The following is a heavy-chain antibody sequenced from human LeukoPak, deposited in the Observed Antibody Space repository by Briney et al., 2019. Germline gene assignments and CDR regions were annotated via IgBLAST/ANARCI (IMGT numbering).Heavy chain of an antibody. CDR2: INDDTSAI. Sequence: PGGSLRLSCAASTFSFSTDSMNWVRQAPGKGLEWVSYINDDTSAIYYADSVKGRFTISRDNAKKSLYLQMNSLRAEDTAVYYCTRAKYYYVSGSYYSHGMDVWGQGTTVTVSS. CDR1: TFSFSTDS. D-gene: IGHD3-10*01. CDR3: TRAKYYYVSGSYYSHGMDV. V-gene: IGHV3-48*04. J-gene: IGHJ6*02.